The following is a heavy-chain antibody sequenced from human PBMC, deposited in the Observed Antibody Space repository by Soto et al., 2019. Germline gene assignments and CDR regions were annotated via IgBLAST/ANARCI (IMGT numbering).Heavy chain of an antibody. V-gene: IGHV1-3*01. CDR3: AREEDFGVAAIFDD. CDR1: GYTFTSNA. CDR2: INAGNGNT. Sequence: GASVKVSCKASGYTFTSNAMHWVRQAPGQRLEWMGWINAGNGNTKYSQKFQGRVTITRDTSASTAYMELSSLRSEDTAVFYCAREEDFGVAAIFDDCGQGTLVTVSS. D-gene: IGHD3-3*01. J-gene: IGHJ4*02.